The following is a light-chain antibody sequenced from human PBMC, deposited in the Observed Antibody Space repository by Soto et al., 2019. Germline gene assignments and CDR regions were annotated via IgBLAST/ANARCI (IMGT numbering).Light chain of an antibody. CDR3: QQRNSYPLFT. CDR2: DAS. J-gene: IGKJ3*01. V-gene: IGKV1-9*01. CDR1: QGISSY. Sequence: DIQLTQSPSFLSASVGDRVTITCRASQGISSYLAWYQQKPGKAPKLLIHDASTLQTGVPSRFSGSGAGTEFTLTITSLQPEDFATYYCQQRNSYPLFTFGPGTKVDVK.